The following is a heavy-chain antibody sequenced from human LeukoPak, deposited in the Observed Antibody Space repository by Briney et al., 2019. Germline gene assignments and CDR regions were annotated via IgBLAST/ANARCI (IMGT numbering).Heavy chain of an antibody. J-gene: IGHJ3*02. V-gene: IGHV4-61*01. D-gene: IGHD3-10*01. CDR2: IYHSRST. CDR3: TRRRGSGSRDVFDI. CDR1: GDSVSSGSYD. Sequence: PSETLSLTCIASGDSVSSGSYDWSWIRQPPGKGLEWIGHIYHSRSTNYNPSLRSRVTISIDTSKNQFSLKLSSVTAADTAVYYCTRRRGSGSRDVFDIWGQGTMVIVSS.